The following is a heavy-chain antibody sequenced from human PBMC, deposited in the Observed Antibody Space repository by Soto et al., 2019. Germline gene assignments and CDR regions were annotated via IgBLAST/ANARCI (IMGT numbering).Heavy chain of an antibody. D-gene: IGHD3-10*01. J-gene: IGHJ5*02. CDR3: ARLLSFGELTLGS. V-gene: IGHV1-3*01. Sequence: SVKVSCKASGYSFTTYAIHWVRQAPGQRFEWIGWINAGNGNTKYSQKFQGRVTITRDTSATTTYIELSSLRSEGTAVYYCARLLSFGELTLGSLGQGSLVTVSS. CDR2: INAGNGNT. CDR1: GYSFTTYA.